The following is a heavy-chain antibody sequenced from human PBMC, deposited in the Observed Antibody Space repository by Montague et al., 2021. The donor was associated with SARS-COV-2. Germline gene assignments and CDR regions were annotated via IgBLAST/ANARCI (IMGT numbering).Heavy chain of an antibody. Sequence: SETLSLTCAVYGGSFSGYYWSWIRQPPGKGLEWIGEVNHSGNTNYNPSLKSRVTISVDTSKNQFSLKLSSVTAADTAVYYCARGLLESLDYWGQGTLVTVSS. J-gene: IGHJ4*02. CDR1: GGSFSGYY. V-gene: IGHV4-34*01. CDR2: VNHSGNT. CDR3: ARGLLESLDY.